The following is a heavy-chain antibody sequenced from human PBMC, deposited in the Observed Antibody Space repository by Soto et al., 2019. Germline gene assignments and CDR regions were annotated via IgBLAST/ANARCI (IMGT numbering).Heavy chain of an antibody. CDR3: ARVVSSRFGSLRRYFDL. J-gene: IGHJ2*01. V-gene: IGHV3-33*01. D-gene: IGHD3-10*01. Sequence: QVQLVESGGGVVQPGRSLRLSCAASGFTFSSYGMHWVRQAPGKGLEWVAVIWYDGSNKYYADSVKGRFTISRDNSKNTLYLQMNRLRAEDTAVYYCARVVSSRFGSLRRYFDLWGRGTLVTVSS. CDR2: IWYDGSNK. CDR1: GFTFSSYG.